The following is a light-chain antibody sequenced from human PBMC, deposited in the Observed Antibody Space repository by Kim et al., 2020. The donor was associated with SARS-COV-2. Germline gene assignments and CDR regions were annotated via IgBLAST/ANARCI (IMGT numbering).Light chain of an antibody. CDR3: QQYGSSPGYT. CDR1: QSVSSSY. V-gene: IGKV3-20*01. CDR2: GAS. Sequence: EIVLTQSPGTLSLSQGERATLSCRASQSVSSSYLAWYQQKPGQAPRLLIYGASSRATGIADRFSGSGSGTDFTLTISRLEPEDFAVYYCQQYGSSPGYTFGQGTKLEI. J-gene: IGKJ2*01.